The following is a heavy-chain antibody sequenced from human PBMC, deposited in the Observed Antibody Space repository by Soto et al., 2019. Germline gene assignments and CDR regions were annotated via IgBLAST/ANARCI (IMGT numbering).Heavy chain of an antibody. CDR3: ARDVYCSSTSCYLARASWWFDP. V-gene: IGHV1-18*01. Sequence: QVQLVQSGAEVKKPGASVKVSCKASGYTFTSYGISWVRQAPGQGLEWMGWISVYNGNTNYAQKLQGRVTMTTDTSTSTAYMEVRSLRSDDTAVYYCARDVYCSSTSCYLARASWWFDPWGQGTLVTVSS. CDR1: GYTFTSYG. CDR2: ISVYNGNT. J-gene: IGHJ5*02. D-gene: IGHD2-2*01.